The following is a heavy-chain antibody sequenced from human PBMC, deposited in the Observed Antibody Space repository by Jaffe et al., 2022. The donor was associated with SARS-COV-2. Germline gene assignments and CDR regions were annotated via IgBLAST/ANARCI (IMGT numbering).Heavy chain of an antibody. V-gene: IGHV4-39*01. Sequence: QLQLQESGPGLVKPSETLSLTCTVSGGSISSSSYYWGWIRQPPGKGLEWIGSIYYSGSTYYNPSLKSRVTISVDTSKNQFSLKLSSVTAADTAVYYCASQPTGFIHITWPGTGTTFWFDPWGQGTLVTVSS. J-gene: IGHJ5*02. CDR2: IYYSGST. CDR3: ASQPTGFIHITWPGTGTTFWFDP. D-gene: IGHD1-7*01. CDR1: GGSISSSSYY.